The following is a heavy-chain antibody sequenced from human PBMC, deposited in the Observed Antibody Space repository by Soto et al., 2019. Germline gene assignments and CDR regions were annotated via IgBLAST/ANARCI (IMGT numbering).Heavy chain of an antibody. J-gene: IGHJ4*02. Sequence: GGSLRLSCAASGFTFSSYAMHWVRQAPGKGLEWVAVISYDGSNKYYADSVKGRFTISRDNSKNTLYLQMNSLRAEDTAVYYCAYPITYYDFWSGSFDYWGQGTLVTVSA. CDR2: ISYDGSNK. CDR1: GFTFSSYA. CDR3: AYPITYYDFWSGSFDY. V-gene: IGHV3-30-3*01. D-gene: IGHD3-3*01.